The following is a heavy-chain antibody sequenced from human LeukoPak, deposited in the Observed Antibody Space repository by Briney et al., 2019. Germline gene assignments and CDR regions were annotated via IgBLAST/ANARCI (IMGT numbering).Heavy chain of an antibody. V-gene: IGHV5-51*01. J-gene: IGHJ2*01. Sequence: GGSLKISCKGSGYSFTTYWIALVRQMPGKGLDWMGVIYPGDSYTTYSPSFQGQVTISADKSINTAYLHWSSLKASDTAIYYCARNGMQWFFDLWGRGTLVTVSS. CDR2: IYPGDSYT. D-gene: IGHD1-26*01. CDR1: GYSFTTYW. CDR3: ARNGMQWFFDL.